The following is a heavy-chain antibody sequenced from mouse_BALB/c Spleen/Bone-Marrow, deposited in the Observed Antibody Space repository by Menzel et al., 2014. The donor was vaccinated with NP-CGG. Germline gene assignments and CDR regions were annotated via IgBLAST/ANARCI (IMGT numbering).Heavy chain of an antibody. CDR1: GFDFSRYW. Sequence: EVMLVESGGGLVQPGGSLKLSCAASGFDFSRYWMSWVRQAPGKGLEWIGEINPDSSTINYTPSLKDKFIISRDNAKNTLYLQMSKVRSEDTALYYCARHNYYGRSDYWGQGTTLTVSS. CDR3: ARHNYYGRSDY. J-gene: IGHJ2*01. CDR2: INPDSSTI. V-gene: IGHV4-1*02. D-gene: IGHD1-1*01.